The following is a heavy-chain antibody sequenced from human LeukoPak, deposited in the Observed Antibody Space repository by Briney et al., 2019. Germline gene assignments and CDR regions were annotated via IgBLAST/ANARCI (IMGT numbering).Heavy chain of an antibody. J-gene: IGHJ4*02. CDR1: GGTFDNYA. Sequence: SVKVSCKASGGTFDNYAVSWVRQAPGQGLEWMGRIIPLFVTANYAQKFQGRVTFTTDEPRNTAYMELSSLRSEDTAVYYCARDGPANNYVWGNHRPPDSWGQGTLVTVSS. CDR3: ARDGPANNYVWGNHRPPDS. CDR2: IIPLFVTA. D-gene: IGHD3-16*02. V-gene: IGHV1-69*05.